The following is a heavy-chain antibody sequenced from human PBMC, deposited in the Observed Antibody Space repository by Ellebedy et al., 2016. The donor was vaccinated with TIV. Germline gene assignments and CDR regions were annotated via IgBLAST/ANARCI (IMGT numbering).Heavy chain of an antibody. CDR2: ISAYNGYT. CDR3: ARVASGYNWFDP. J-gene: IGHJ5*02. CDR1: GYTFSGHY. V-gene: IGHV1-18*04. Sequence: AASVKVSCKASGYTFSGHYMHWARQAPGQGLEWMGWISAYNGYTNYAQKLQGRVTMTTDTSTSTAYMELRSLRSDDTAVYYCARVASGYNWFDPWGQGTLVTVSS. D-gene: IGHD3-10*01.